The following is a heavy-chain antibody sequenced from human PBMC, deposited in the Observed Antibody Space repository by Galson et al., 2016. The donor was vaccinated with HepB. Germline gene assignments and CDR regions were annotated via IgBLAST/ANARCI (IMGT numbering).Heavy chain of an antibody. CDR1: GFTFSTYP. D-gene: IGHD2-21*01. V-gene: IGHV3-23*01. CDR2: ISGSGAST. CDR3: TKDGDRTDDD. J-gene: IGHJ4*02. Sequence: SLRLSCAASGFTFSTYPMIWVRQAPGKGLEWVSDISGSGASTHYRDSVKGRFIISRDNSKHTLALQMNNLRVEDTAVYYCTKDGDRTDDDWGQGTLVTVSS.